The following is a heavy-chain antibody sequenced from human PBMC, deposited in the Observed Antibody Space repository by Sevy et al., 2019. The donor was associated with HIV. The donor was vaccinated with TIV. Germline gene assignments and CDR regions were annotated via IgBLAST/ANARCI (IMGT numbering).Heavy chain of an antibody. V-gene: IGHV3-23*01. CDR2: ISGSGGSGDKT. CDR3: ARKYDSSGYFDY. CDR1: GFTFSNYA. Sequence: GESLKISCAASGFTFSNYAMNWVRQAPGKGLEWVSGISGSGGSGDKTNYADSVKGRFTISRDDSKNSLYLQLNSLRAEDTAIYYYARKYDSSGYFDYWGQGTLVTVSS. D-gene: IGHD3-22*01. J-gene: IGHJ4*02.